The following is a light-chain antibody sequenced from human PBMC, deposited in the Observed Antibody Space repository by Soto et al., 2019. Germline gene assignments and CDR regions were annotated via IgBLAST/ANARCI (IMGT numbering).Light chain of an antibody. J-gene: IGKJ2*01. CDR2: AAS. V-gene: IGKV1-39*01. CDR1: QTISSF. Sequence: DIQMTQSPSSLSASIGDRVTITCRASQTISSFLNWYQQKPGKAPKLLIFAASSLQSGVPSRFRGSGSGTDFTLTIRSLQSEDFATYYCQQTYSAQYTFGQGTKLDIK. CDR3: QQTYSAQYT.